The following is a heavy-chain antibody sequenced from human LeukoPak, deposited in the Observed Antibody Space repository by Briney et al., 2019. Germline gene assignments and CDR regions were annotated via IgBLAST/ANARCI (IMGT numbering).Heavy chain of an antibody. V-gene: IGHV4-4*07. CDR1: GGSISSYY. Sequence: SETLSLTCTVSGGSISSYYWSWIRQPAGKGLEWIGRIYTSGTTNYNPSLKSRVTMSVDTSKSQFSLKLSSVTAADTAVYYCVREGGSENYRPFDYWGQGTLVTVSS. J-gene: IGHJ4*02. CDR3: VREGGSENYRPFDY. D-gene: IGHD3-16*01. CDR2: IYTSGTT.